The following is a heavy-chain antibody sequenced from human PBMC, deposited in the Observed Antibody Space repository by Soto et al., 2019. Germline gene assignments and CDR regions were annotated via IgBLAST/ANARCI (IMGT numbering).Heavy chain of an antibody. Sequence: PSETLSLTCTVSGGSISSSSYYWGWIRQPPGKGLEWIGSIYYSGSTYYNPSLKSRVTISVDTSKNQFSLKLSSVTAADTAVYYCARHTVTNYDFWSGYSPLSRQHFDYWGQGTLVTVSS. D-gene: IGHD3-3*01. J-gene: IGHJ4*02. V-gene: IGHV4-39*01. CDR1: GGSISSSSYY. CDR3: ARHTVTNYDFWSGYSPLSRQHFDY. CDR2: IYYSGST.